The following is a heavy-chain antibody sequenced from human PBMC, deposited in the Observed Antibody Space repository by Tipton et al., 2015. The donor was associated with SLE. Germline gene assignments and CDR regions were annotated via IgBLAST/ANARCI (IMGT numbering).Heavy chain of an antibody. CDR3: ARGDNWFDP. V-gene: IGHV3-7*03. CDR2: IKQDGSEK. J-gene: IGHJ5*02. Sequence: SLRLSCAASGFTFSSYGMHWVRQAPGKGLEWVANIKQDGSEKYYVDSVKGRFTISRDNAKNSLYLQMNSLRAEDTAVYYCARGDNWFDPWGQGTLVTVPS. CDR1: GFTFSSYG.